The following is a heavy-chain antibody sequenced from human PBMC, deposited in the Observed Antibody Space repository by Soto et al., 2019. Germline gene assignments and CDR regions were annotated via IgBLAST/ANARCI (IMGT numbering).Heavy chain of an antibody. J-gene: IGHJ4*02. V-gene: IGHV1-18*04. D-gene: IGHD5-18*01. CDR1: GYTFTSYG. Sequence: QVQLVQSGAEVKKPGASVKVSCKASGYTFTSYGISWVRQAPGQGLEWMGWISAYNGNKNYAQKLQGRVTMTTDTSTSTADMELRSLRSDDTAVYYCARVPETWIQLWLLSDYWGQGTLVTVSS. CDR2: ISAYNGNK. CDR3: ARVPETWIQLWLLSDY.